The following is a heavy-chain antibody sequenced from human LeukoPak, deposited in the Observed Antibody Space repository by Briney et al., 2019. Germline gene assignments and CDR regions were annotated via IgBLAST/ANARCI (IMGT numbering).Heavy chain of an antibody. Sequence: GGSLRLSCAASGFTFDDYGMSWVRQAPGKGLEWVSAISGSGGSTYYADSVKGRFTISRDNSKNTLYLQMNSLRAEDTAVYYCARGASSGVRMDVWGKGTTVTVSS. CDR1: GFTFDDYG. CDR3: ARGASSGVRMDV. CDR2: ISGSGGST. V-gene: IGHV3-23*01. J-gene: IGHJ6*04. D-gene: IGHD2-15*01.